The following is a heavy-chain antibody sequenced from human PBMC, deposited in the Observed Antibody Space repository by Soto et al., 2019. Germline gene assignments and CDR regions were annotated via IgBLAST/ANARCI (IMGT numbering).Heavy chain of an antibody. CDR3: VTSYDGAFDY. J-gene: IGHJ4*02. Sequence: QVQLVQSGAEVKKPGSSVKVSCKASGGTFSSYTISWVRQAPGQGLEWMGRIIPIPGIANYAQKFKGRVTITADKSTSTAYMELSSLRYEDTSVYYCVTSYDGAFDYWGQGTLVTVYS. CDR2: IIPIPGIA. CDR1: GGTFSSYT. V-gene: IGHV1-69*02. D-gene: IGHD5-12*01.